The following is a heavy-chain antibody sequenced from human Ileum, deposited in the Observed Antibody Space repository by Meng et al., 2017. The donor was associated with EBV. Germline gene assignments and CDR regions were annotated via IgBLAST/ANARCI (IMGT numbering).Heavy chain of an antibody. V-gene: IGHV4-28*01. CDR2: IYYSGTT. D-gene: IGHD1-26*01. CDR1: GYSTSTPNW. CDR3: ARNSESGSYIDY. Sequence: GQLRASGPGLVKPSDTLFLACAVSGYSTSTPNWWGWIRQPPGKGLEWIGHIYYSGTTYNNPSLKSRVTMSIDPSKNQFSLKLSSVTAVDTAVYYCARNSESGSYIDYWGLGTLVTVSS. J-gene: IGHJ4*02.